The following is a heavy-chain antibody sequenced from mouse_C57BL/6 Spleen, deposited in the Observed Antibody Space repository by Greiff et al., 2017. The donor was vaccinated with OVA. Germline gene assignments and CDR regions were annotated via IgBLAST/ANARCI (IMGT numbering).Heavy chain of an antibody. CDR2: IYPGDGAT. Sequence: VQLQQSGPELVKPGASVKISCKASGYAFSSSWMNWVKQRPGKGLEWIGRIYPGDGATNYNGKFKGKATLTADKSSSTAYMQLSSLTSEDSAVYFCARGQLRPSCDYWGQGTTLTVSS. CDR3: ARGQLRPSCDY. D-gene: IGHD3-2*02. V-gene: IGHV1-82*01. J-gene: IGHJ2*01. CDR1: GYAFSSSW.